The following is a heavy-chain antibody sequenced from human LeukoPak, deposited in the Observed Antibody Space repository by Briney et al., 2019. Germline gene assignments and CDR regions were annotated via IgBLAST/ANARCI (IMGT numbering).Heavy chain of an antibody. J-gene: IGHJ3*02. D-gene: IGHD6-19*01. V-gene: IGHV1-3*01. CDR3: ARDLSSGWYGNAFDI. CDR2: INAGNGNT. CDR1: GYTFTSYA. Sequence: ASVKVSCKASGYTFTSYAMHWVRQAPGQRLEWVGWINAGNGNTKYSQKFQGRVTITRDTSASTAYMELSSLRSEDTAVYYCARDLSSGWYGNAFDIWGQGTMVTVSS.